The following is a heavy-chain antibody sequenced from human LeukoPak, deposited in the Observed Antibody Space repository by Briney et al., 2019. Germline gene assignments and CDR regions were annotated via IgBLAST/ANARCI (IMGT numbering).Heavy chain of an antibody. V-gene: IGHV4-34*01. J-gene: IGHJ4*02. CDR1: GVSFSGYY. CDR2: INHSGST. CDR3: ARGHFRIAAAGAFYY. Sequence: SETLSLTCAVYGVSFSGYYWSWIRQPPGKGLEWIGEINHSGSTNYNPSLKSRVTISVDTSKNQFSLKLSSVTAADTAVYYCARGHFRIAAAGAFYYWGQGTLVTVSS. D-gene: IGHD6-13*01.